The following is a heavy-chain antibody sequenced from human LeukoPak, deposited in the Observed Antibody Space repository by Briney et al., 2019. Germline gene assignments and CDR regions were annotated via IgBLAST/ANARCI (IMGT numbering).Heavy chain of an antibody. J-gene: IGHJ3*02. CDR2: IYYSGST. Sequence: SQTLSLTCTVSGGSISSGDYYWSWIRQPPGKGLEWIGYIYYSGSTNYNPSLKSRVTISVDTSKNQFSLKLSSLTAADPHAYFCGRQNGKAFDIGGQGTMVPVFS. D-gene: IGHD1-14*01. CDR3: GRQNGKAFDI. CDR1: GGSISSGDYY. V-gene: IGHV4-61*08.